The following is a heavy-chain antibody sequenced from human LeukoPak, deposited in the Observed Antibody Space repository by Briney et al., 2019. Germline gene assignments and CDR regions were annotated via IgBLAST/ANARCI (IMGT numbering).Heavy chain of an antibody. J-gene: IGHJ4*02. CDR1: GASFEHFF. V-gene: IGHV4-59*08. Sequence: SETLSLTCTVSGASFEHFFWSWIRQPPGKGLEWIGYVYYSGSTDYNSSLKSRLTITADTSKNQFSLKLRSVTAADTARYYCVSHRRSHGSEYWGQGTLVTVSS. CDR3: VSHRRSHGSEY. CDR2: VYYSGST. D-gene: IGHD3-10*01.